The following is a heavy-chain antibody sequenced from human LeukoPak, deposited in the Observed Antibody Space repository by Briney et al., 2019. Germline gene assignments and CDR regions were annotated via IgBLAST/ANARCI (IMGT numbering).Heavy chain of an antibody. V-gene: IGHV4-4*02. J-gene: IGHJ4*02. CDR2: IYHSGTT. D-gene: IGHD6-19*01. Sequence: SETLSLTCAVSGGSISSSYWWSWVRQPPGKGLERIGEIYHSGTTNYNPSLKSRVTISVDKLKNQFSLRLSSVTAADTAVYYCARDTTAVTSSAFDSWGQGTLVTVSS. CDR3: ARDTTAVTSSAFDS. CDR1: GGSISSSYW.